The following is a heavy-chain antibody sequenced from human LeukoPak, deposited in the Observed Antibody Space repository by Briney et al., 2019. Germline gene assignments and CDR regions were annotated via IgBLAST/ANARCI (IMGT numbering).Heavy chain of an antibody. V-gene: IGHV1-2*02. CDR2: INPNSGGT. D-gene: IGHD3-10*01. Sequence: GASVKVSCKASGYTFTDYYMHWVRQAPGQGLEWMGWINPNSGGTNYAQKFQGRVTMTRDTSISTAYMELSRLRSDDTAVYYCARDVGDYYGSGSYYCFDYWGQGTLVTVSS. CDR3: ARDVGDYYGSGSYYCFDY. CDR1: GYTFTDYY. J-gene: IGHJ4*02.